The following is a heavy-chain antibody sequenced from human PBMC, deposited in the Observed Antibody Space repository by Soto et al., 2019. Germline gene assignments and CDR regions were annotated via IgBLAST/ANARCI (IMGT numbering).Heavy chain of an antibody. Sequence: EVQLVESGGGLVQPGGSLRLSCAASGFTLSSYDIHWVRQATGEGLAWVSGIGSGGDTHYADSVKGRFIISREDGKHSLYLQMNELRVGDTAVYYCTRKTPPTGMEVWGQGATVTVSS. J-gene: IGHJ6*02. CDR1: GFTLSSYD. D-gene: IGHD3-9*01. V-gene: IGHV3-13*01. CDR2: IGSGGDT. CDR3: TRKTPPTGMEV.